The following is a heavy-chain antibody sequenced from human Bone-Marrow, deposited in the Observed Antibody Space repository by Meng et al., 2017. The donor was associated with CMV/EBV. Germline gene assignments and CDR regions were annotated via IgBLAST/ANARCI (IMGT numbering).Heavy chain of an antibody. CDR3: ARRRTIFGVEYYYGMDV. D-gene: IGHD3-3*01. V-gene: IGHV3-23*03. Sequence: GESLKISCAASGFTFSSYAMTWVRQAPGKGLEWVSVIYSGGSRTHYADSVKGRFTISRDNSKNTLYLQMNSLRAEDTAVYYCARRRTIFGVEYYYGMDVWGQGTTVTVSS. CDR2: IYSGGSRT. CDR1: GFTFSSYA. J-gene: IGHJ6*02.